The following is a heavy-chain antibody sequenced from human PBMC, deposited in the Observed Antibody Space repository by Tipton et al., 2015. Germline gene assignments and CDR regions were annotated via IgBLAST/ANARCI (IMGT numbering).Heavy chain of an antibody. D-gene: IGHD4-23*01. CDR2: IQYSGST. Sequence: TLSLTCTVSSDSINKYYWSWIRQPPGKELEWIGYIQYSGSTNYNPSLKSRVTISVDTSKTQFSLKMSSVTASDTAVYYCARARERHGGLFDSWGQGILVTVSS. CDR1: SDSINKYY. V-gene: IGHV4-59*01. CDR3: ARARERHGGLFDS. J-gene: IGHJ4*02.